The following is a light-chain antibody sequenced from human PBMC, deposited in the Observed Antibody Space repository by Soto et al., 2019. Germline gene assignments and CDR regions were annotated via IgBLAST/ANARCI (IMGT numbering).Light chain of an antibody. V-gene: IGLV2-23*01. J-gene: IGLJ2*01. CDR3: CSYAGSSTLV. Sequence: QSALTQPASVSGSPGQSITISCTGTSSDVGSYKFVSWYQQHPGKAPKLMIYEGSKRPSGVSNRFSGSKSGNTASLTISGLQAEDEADYYCCSYAGSSTLVFDGGTKLTVL. CDR1: SSDVGSYKF. CDR2: EGS.